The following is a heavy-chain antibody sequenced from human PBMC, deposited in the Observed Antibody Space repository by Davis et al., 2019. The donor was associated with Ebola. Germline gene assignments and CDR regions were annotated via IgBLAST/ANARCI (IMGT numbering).Heavy chain of an antibody. CDR1: GGTFSSYA. V-gene: IGHV1-69*04. CDR2: IIPILGIA. D-gene: IGHD4-17*01. Sequence: SVKVSCKASGGTFSSYAISWVRQAPGQGLEWMGRIIPILGIANYAQKFQGRVTITADKSTSTAYMELSSLKASDTAMYYCARHLSTVTNEGFDYWGQGTLVTVSS. CDR3: ARHLSTVTNEGFDY. J-gene: IGHJ4*02.